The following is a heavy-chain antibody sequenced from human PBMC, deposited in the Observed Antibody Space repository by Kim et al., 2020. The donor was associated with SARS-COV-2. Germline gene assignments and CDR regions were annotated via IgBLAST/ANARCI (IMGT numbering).Heavy chain of an antibody. V-gene: IGHV3-30*04. CDR1: GYTFISYV. CDR2: ISYDGSNK. Sequence: GGSLRLSCAASGYTFISYVMHWVRQAPGKGLEWVASISYDGSNKYYADSVRGRFTISRDNSRKTLYLQMTSLRTEDTAAYYCARQAAAAGSEIDYWGQGTLVTVSS. J-gene: IGHJ4*02. D-gene: IGHD6-13*01. CDR3: ARQAAAAGSEIDY.